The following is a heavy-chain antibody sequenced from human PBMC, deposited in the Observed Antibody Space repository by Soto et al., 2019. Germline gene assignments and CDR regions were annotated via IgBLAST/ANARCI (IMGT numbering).Heavy chain of an antibody. CDR2: ITWNGANK. V-gene: IGHV3-9*01. CDR1: GFMFDDYA. Sequence: GGSLRLSSAFSGFMFDDYALHWVRQAPGKGLERVSGITWNGANKGYAASVQSRFTISRDNAKKSLYLHMNYLRPEDTALYCCAKDVDRLGELWGYFNNWGQGTVVTDSS. J-gene: IGHJ4*02. D-gene: IGHD3-16*01. CDR3: AKDVDRLGELWGYFNN.